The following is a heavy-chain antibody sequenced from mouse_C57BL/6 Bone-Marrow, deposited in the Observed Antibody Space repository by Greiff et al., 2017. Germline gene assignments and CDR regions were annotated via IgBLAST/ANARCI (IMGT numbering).Heavy chain of an antibody. CDR1: GYAFTNYL. D-gene: IGHD2-14*01. V-gene: IGHV1-54*01. CDR2: INPGSGGT. Sequence: QVHVKQSGAELVRPGPSVKVSCKASGYAFTNYLIEWVKQRPGQGLEWIGVINPGSGGTNYTEKFKGKATLTAEKSSSTAYRQVRSLTSEDPAAYFCARYYRGDFDYWGQGTTLTVSS. CDR3: ARYYRGDFDY. J-gene: IGHJ2*01.